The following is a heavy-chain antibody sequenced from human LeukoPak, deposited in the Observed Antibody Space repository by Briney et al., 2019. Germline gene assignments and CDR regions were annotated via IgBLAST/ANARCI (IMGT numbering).Heavy chain of an antibody. D-gene: IGHD6-19*01. CDR2: ISYDGSNK. CDR1: GFTFSSYG. Sequence: PGGSLRLSCVASGFTFSSYGMHWVRPAPGKGLAWVAVISYDGSNKYYADSVNGRFTISRDNSKNTLYLQMNSLRAEDTAVYYCAKDSDSSGWYVIYYYYGMDVWGQGTTVTVSS. V-gene: IGHV3-30*18. CDR3: AKDSDSSGWYVIYYYYGMDV. J-gene: IGHJ6*02.